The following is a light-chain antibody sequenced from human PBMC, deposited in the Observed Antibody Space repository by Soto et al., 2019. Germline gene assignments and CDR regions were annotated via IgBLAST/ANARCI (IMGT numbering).Light chain of an antibody. CDR3: QQTSSAPFT. CDR1: QNINTY. J-gene: IGKJ3*01. CDR2: DAA. Sequence: DIQMTHSPYSLSAAVGDRVTITCRASQNINTYLNWYQQKPGKAPKLLIFDAASLQSGVPSRFSGSGSRTDFTLTITSLQPEDFATYYCQQTSSAPFTLGPGTKVDIK. V-gene: IGKV1-39*01.